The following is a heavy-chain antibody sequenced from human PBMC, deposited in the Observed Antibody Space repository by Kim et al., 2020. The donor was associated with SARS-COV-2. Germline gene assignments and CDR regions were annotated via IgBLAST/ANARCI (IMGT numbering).Heavy chain of an antibody. D-gene: IGHD6-13*01. V-gene: IGHV3-23*01. Sequence: AGAVKGRFTIYRDNSKNTLYLQMNSLRAEDTAVYYCAKDQSSFGEGWFDPCGQGTLVTVSS. CDR3: AKDQSSFGEGWFDP. J-gene: IGHJ5*02.